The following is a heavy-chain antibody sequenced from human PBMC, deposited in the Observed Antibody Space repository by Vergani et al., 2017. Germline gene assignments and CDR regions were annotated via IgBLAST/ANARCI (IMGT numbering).Heavy chain of an antibody. D-gene: IGHD3-9*01. CDR1: GFSFNSYW. CDR2: IKSDGRIT. V-gene: IGHV3-74*03. CDR3: ARARCIATCYISKSLDS. J-gene: IGHJ5*01. Sequence: DVHLAESGGGFFQPGGSLRLSCSASGFSFNSYWMHWVRQVPGKGLLWVSRIKSDGRITAYADSVKGRFTISRDNAQNTLYLQMNSLRVEDTGVYYCARARCIATCYISKSLDSWGPGTLVTVS.